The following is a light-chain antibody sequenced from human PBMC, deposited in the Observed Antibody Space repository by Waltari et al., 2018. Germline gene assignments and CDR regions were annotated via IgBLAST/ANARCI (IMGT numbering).Light chain of an antibody. J-gene: IGLJ1*01. V-gene: IGLV2-14*01. CDR2: EVS. Sequence: QSALTQPASVSGSPGQSITISCTGTSSDVGGYNYVPWYPQHPAKAPNLMIYEVSNRPSGVSNRFSGSKSGNTASLTISGLQAEDEADYYCSSYTSSSTRVFGTGTKVTVL. CDR1: SSDVGGYNY. CDR3: SSYTSSSTRV.